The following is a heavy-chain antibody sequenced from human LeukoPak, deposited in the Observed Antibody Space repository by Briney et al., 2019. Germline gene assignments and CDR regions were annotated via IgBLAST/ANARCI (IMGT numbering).Heavy chain of an antibody. J-gene: IGHJ6*03. CDR3: TRTSDILTGYTPREAYYYHMDV. V-gene: IGHV3-73*01. Sequence: GGSLRLSCAASGFTFSGSAMHWVRQASGKGLEWVGRIRSKANSYATVYAASVKGRFTISRDDSKNTAYLQMNSLKTEDTAVYYCTRTSDILTGYTPREAYYYHMDVWGKGTTVTIPS. CDR2: IRSKANSYAT. CDR1: GFTFSGSA. D-gene: IGHD3-9*01.